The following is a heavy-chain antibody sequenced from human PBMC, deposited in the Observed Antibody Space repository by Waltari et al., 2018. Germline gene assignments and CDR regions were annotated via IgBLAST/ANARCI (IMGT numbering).Heavy chain of an antibody. J-gene: IGHJ3*02. CDR2: ISSSGSTI. CDR1: GFTFSSYE. V-gene: IGHV3-48*03. CDR3: ARDSALTMVRGVSRAFDI. Sequence: EVQLVESGGGLVQPGGSLRLSCAASGFTFSSYEMTWVRQAPGKGLEWVSYISSSGSTIYYADSVKGRFTISRDNAKNSLYLQMNSLRAEDTAVYYCARDSALTMVRGVSRAFDIWGQGTMVTVSS. D-gene: IGHD3-10*01.